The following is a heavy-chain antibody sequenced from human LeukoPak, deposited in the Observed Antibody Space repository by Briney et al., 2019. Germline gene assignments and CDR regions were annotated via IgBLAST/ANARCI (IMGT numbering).Heavy chain of an antibody. Sequence: GGSLRPSCAASGFTFSSYAMHWVRQAPGKGLEWVAVISYDGSNKYYADSVKGRFTISRDNSKNTLYLQMNSLRAEDTAVYYCARDMVGTSEYFQHWGQGTLVTVSS. V-gene: IGHV3-30*04. CDR3: ARDMVGTSEYFQH. CDR2: ISYDGSNK. D-gene: IGHD1-1*01. CDR1: GFTFSSYA. J-gene: IGHJ1*01.